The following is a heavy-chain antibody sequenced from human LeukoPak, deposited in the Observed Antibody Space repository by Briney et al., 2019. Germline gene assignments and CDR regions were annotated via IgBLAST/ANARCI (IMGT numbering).Heavy chain of an antibody. CDR2: IYSGGST. J-gene: IGHJ4*02. Sequence: GGSLRLSCAASGFTVSSNHMSWVRQAPGKGLEWVSVIYSGGSTYYADSVKGRFTISRDNSKNTLYLQMNSLRAEDTAVYYCAREDSSGWLRDWGQGTLVTVSS. CDR1: GFTVSSNH. CDR3: AREDSSGWLRD. D-gene: IGHD6-19*01. V-gene: IGHV3-53*01.